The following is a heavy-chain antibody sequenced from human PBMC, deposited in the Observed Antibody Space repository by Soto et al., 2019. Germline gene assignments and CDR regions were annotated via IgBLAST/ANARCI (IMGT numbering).Heavy chain of an antibody. D-gene: IGHD1-26*01. V-gene: IGHV4-59*08. CDR2: IYYSGST. CDR3: ARHGGSYSFDY. CDR1: GGSISSYY. Sequence: SETLSLTCTVSGGSISSYYWSWIRQPPGKGLEWIAYIYYSGSTDYNPSLKSRVTISVDTSKNQFSLKLSSATAADTAVYYCARHGGSYSFDYWGQGTLVTVSS. J-gene: IGHJ4*02.